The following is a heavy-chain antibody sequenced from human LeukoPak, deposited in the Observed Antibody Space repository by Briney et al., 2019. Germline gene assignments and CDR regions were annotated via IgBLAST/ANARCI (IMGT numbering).Heavy chain of an antibody. D-gene: IGHD2-15*01. CDR2: IKSKTDGGST. V-gene: IGHV3-15*01. Sequence: GGSLRLSCAASGFAFNNAWMSWVCQTPGKGLEWVGRIKSKTDGGSTDYTVPVKGRFTLSRGDSKTTLNLQMNSLQIEDTAMYFCTTARCSGGSCYVFDHWGQGTLVTVSS. J-gene: IGHJ4*02. CDR1: GFAFNNAW. CDR3: TTARCSGGSCYVFDH.